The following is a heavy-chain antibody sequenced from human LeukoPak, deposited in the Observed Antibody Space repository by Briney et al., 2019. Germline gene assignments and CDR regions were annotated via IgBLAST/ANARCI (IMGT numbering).Heavy chain of an antibody. V-gene: IGHV3-9*01. J-gene: IGHJ4*02. D-gene: IGHD2-2*02. CDR3: AKATNLLCSSTSCYMGSFDY. Sequence: GRSLRLSCAASGFTFDDYAMHWVRQAPGKGLEWVSGISWNSGSIGYADSVKGRFTISRANAKNSLYLQMNSLRAEDTALYYCAKATNLLCSSTSCYMGSFDYWGQGTLVTVSS. CDR2: ISWNSGSI. CDR1: GFTFDDYA.